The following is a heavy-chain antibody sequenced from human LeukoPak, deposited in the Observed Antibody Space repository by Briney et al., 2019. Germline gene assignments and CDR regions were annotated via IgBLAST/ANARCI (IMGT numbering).Heavy chain of an antibody. CDR1: GFTFRTYG. CDR3: AKDPGYNTPGYYMDV. Sequence: GGFLRLSCVVSGFTFRTYGMHWVRQAPGKGLEWVAFIYNDGANKYHADSVKGRLTISRDNSKNTLYLQMNSLRAEDTAVYYCAKDPGYNTPGYYMDVWGKGTTVTVSS. CDR2: IYNDGANK. D-gene: IGHD1-14*01. J-gene: IGHJ6*03. V-gene: IGHV3-30*02.